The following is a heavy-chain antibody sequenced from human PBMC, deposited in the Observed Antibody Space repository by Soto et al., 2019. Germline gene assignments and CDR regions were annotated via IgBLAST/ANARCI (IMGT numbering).Heavy chain of an antibody. J-gene: IGHJ6*02. CDR1: GGSFRGYY. CDR2: INHSGST. V-gene: IGHV4-34*01. CDR3: ARGLRYCRGGGSCYPGSPYYYYYGMDV. D-gene: IGHD2-15*01. Sequence: SETLSLTCAVYGGSFRGYYWSWIRQPPGKGLEWIGEINHSGSTNYNQSLKSRVAISVDTSKNQFSLKMSSVTAADTAVYYCARGLRYCRGGGSCYPGSPYYYYYGMDVWGQGTTVTV.